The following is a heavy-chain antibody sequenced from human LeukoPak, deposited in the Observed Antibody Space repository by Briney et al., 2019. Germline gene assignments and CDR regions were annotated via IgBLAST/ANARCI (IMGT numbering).Heavy chain of an antibody. CDR3: ARMSGSRLPGY. CDR2: ISSSSSAR. J-gene: IGHJ4*02. D-gene: IGHD3-3*01. Sequence: PGGSLRLSCAASGLSFSFYAMSWVRQAPGKGLEWVSYISSSSSARYYADSVKGRFTISRDDASNSLYLQMNSLRAEDTAVYYCARMSGSRLPGYWGQGTLVTVSS. V-gene: IGHV3-48*01. CDR1: GLSFSFYA.